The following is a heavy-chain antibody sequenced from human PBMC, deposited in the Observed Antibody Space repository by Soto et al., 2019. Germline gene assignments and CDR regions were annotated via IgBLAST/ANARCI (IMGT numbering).Heavy chain of an antibody. D-gene: IGHD5-12*01. V-gene: IGHV4-30-4*01. CDR3: AREWLTRHGYFDY. CDR1: GGSISSGDYY. Sequence: QVQLQESGPGLVKPSQTLSLTCTVSGGSISSGDYYWSWIRQPPGKGLEWIGYIYYSGSTYYNPPLKSRVTISVDTSKTQFSLKLSSVTAADTAVYYCAREWLTRHGYFDYWGQGTLVTVSS. CDR2: IYYSGST. J-gene: IGHJ4*02.